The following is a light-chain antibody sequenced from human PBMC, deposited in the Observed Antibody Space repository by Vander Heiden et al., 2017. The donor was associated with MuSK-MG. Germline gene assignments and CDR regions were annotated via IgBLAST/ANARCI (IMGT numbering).Light chain of an antibody. V-gene: IGKV2-28*01. CDR2: LGS. CDR1: QSLLHSNGYNY. Sequence: DIVMTQSPLSLPVTPGEPASISRRSSQSLLHSNGYNYLDWYLQKPGQSPQLLIYLGSNRASGVPDRFSGSGSGTDFTLKISRVEAEDVGVYSSMQALQTPLTFGGGTKVEIK. CDR3: MQALQTPLT. J-gene: IGKJ4*01.